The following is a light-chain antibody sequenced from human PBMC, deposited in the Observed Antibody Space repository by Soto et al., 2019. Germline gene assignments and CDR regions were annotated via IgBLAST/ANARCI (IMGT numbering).Light chain of an antibody. V-gene: IGLV2-8*01. CDR2: EVT. Sequence: QSALTQPPSASGSPGQSVTFSCAGAGSDIAVYDFVSWYQQHPGKAPKLIIYEVTKRPSGVPDRFSGSKSGNTASLTVSRLQAEDESDYYCSSFADTNTLLFGGGTKLTVL. CDR1: GSDIAVYDF. CDR3: SSFADTNTLL. J-gene: IGLJ2*01.